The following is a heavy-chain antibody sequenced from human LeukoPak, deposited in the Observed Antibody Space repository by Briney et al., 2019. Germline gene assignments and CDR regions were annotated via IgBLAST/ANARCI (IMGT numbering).Heavy chain of an antibody. D-gene: IGHD4-23*01. J-gene: IGHJ4*02. CDR1: GGSISSYY. Sequence: SETLSLTCTVSGGSISSYYWSWIRQPPGKGLEWIGYIYYSVSANYNPSLKSRVTISVDTSKNQFSLKLSSVTAADSAVYYCASTALRWAYFDYWGQGTLVTVSS. CDR3: ASTALRWAYFDY. CDR2: IYYSVSA. V-gene: IGHV4-59*01.